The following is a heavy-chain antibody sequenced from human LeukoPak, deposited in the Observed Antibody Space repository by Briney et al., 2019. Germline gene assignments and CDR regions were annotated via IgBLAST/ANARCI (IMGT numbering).Heavy chain of an antibody. J-gene: IGHJ4*02. V-gene: IGHV3-30*18. Sequence: GGSLRLSCAASGFTFSSYGMHWVRQAPGKGLEWVAVISYDGSNKYYADSVKGRFTISRDNSKNTLYLQMNSLIAEDTAVYYCAKLVYWGQGTRVTVSS. CDR2: ISYDGSNK. CDR1: GFTFSSYG. CDR3: AKLVY.